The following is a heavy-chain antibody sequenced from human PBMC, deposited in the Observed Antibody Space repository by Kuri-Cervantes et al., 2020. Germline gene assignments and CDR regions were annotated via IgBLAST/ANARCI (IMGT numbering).Heavy chain of an antibody. D-gene: IGHD3-22*01. V-gene: IGHV1-69*13. J-gene: IGHJ4*02. CDR1: GGTFDSST. CDR3: AGGWHSSGYYYFYFDY. CDR2: IIPIFGTS. Sequence: SVKVSCKASGGTFDSSTIDWVRQAPGQGLEWMGGIIPIFGTSNYAQRFQGRVTITADESTRTAYMELRSPRSEGTAVYYCAGGWHSSGYYYFYFDYWGQGTLVTVSS.